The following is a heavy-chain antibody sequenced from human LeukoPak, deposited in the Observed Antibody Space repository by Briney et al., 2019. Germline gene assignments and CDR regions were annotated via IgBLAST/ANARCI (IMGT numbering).Heavy chain of an antibody. Sequence: GGSLRLSCAASGFTFSSYGMNWVRQAPGKGLEWVSAISGSGGTTYYADSVKGRFTISRDNSKNTLYLQMNSLRAEDTAVYYCAKAAVKGKGYSYGYIGGLDYWGQGTLVTVSS. D-gene: IGHD5-18*01. CDR3: AKAAVKGKGYSYGYIGGLDY. V-gene: IGHV3-23*01. CDR2: ISGSGGTT. CDR1: GFTFSSYG. J-gene: IGHJ4*02.